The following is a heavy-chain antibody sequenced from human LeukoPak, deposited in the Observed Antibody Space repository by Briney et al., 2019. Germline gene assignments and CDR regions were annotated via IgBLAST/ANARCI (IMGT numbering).Heavy chain of an antibody. CDR1: GFTFSSYA. Sequence: AGGSLRLSCAASGFTFSSYAMSWVRQAPGKGLEWVSAISGSGGSTYYADSVKGRFIISRDNSKNTLYLQMNSLRAEDTAVYYCAKGAHVLLWFGELLPTDYWGQGTLVTVSS. D-gene: IGHD3-10*01. J-gene: IGHJ4*02. CDR2: ISGSGGST. V-gene: IGHV3-23*01. CDR3: AKGAHVLLWFGELLPTDY.